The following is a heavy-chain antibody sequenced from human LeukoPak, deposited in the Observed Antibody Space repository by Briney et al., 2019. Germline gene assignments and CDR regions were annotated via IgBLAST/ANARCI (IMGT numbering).Heavy chain of an antibody. V-gene: IGHV3-30-3*01. CDR3: AREGDYGDADAFDI. Sequence: GGSLRLSCTATRFTFSTFTMHWVRQAPGKGLNWVSLISYDGTNKSYADSLRGRFTISRDNSKNTLYLQMNSLRAEDTAVYYCAREGDYGDADAFDIWGQGTMVTVSS. CDR1: RFTFSTFT. CDR2: ISYDGTNK. D-gene: IGHD4/OR15-4a*01. J-gene: IGHJ3*02.